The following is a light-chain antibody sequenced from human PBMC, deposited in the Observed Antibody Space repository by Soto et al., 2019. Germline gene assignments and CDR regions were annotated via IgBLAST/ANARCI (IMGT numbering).Light chain of an antibody. V-gene: IGLV2-14*01. J-gene: IGLJ2*01. CDR2: EVS. CDR1: SSDVGGYDY. Sequence: QSALTRPASVSGSPGQSITISCTGTSSDVGGYDYVSWYQQHPGKAPKLMIYEVSNRPSGVSNRFSGSKSGNTASLTISGLQAEDEGDYYCSSYTSSSTLVFGGGTKVTVL. CDR3: SSYTSSSTLV.